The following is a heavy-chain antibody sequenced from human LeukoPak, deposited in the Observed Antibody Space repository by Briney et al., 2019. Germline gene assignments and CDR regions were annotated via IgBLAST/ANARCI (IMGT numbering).Heavy chain of an antibody. CDR1: GGTFSSYT. J-gene: IGHJ4*02. V-gene: IGHV1-69*06. D-gene: IGHD3-16*01. Sequence: SVKVSCKASGGTFSSYTISWVRQAPGQGLEWMGGIIPLFGTANYAQKFQGRVTITADKSTSTAYMELSSLRSEDTAVYYCARSPSMITFGGVPNLFDYWGQGTLVTVSS. CDR3: ARSPSMITFGGVPNLFDY. CDR2: IIPLFGTA.